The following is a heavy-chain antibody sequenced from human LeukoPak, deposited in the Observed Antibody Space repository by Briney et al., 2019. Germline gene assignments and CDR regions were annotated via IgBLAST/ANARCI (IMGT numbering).Heavy chain of an antibody. CDR1: GGSISSYY. CDR2: IYYSGST. CDR3: ARGPVLLLDY. Sequence: PSETLSLTCTVSGGSISSYYWSWIRQPPGKGLEWIGYIYYSGSTNYNPSLKSRVTISVDTSKNQFSLKLSSVTAADTAAYYCARGPVLLLDYWGQGTLVTVSS. D-gene: IGHD3-10*01. V-gene: IGHV4-59*01. J-gene: IGHJ4*02.